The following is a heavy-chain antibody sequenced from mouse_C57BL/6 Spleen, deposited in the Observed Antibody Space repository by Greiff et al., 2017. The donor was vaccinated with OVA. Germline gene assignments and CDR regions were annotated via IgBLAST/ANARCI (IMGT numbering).Heavy chain of an antibody. CDR1: GYTFTSYW. CDR3: ARGYYDYDGYAMDY. J-gene: IGHJ4*01. Sequence: QVQLQQPGAELVRPGSSVKLSCKASGYTFTSYWMHWVKQRPIQGLEWIGNIDPSDSETHYNQKFKDKATLTVDKSSSTAYMQLSSLTSEDSAVYYGARGYYDYDGYAMDYWGQGTSVTVSS. D-gene: IGHD2-4*01. CDR2: IDPSDSET. V-gene: IGHV1-52*01.